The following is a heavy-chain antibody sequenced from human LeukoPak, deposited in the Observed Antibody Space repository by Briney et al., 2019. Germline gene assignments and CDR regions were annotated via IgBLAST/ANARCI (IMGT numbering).Heavy chain of an antibody. J-gene: IGHJ4*02. D-gene: IGHD6-19*01. CDR2: ISYRGST. CDR1: GASISTHY. V-gene: IGHV4-59*11. CDR3: TRDGGVAVTPLDFDF. Sequence: PSETPSLTCTVFGASISTHYWSWIRQSPGKGLEWIGYISYRGSTDYNPSLRSRVTLSVDTSTNQISLRLMSVTAADTAVYYCTRDGGVAVTPLDFDFWGQGTLVTVSS.